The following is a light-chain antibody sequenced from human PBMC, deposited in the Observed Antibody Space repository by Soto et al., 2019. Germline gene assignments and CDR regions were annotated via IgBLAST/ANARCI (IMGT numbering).Light chain of an antibody. CDR2: AAS. V-gene: IGKV1-39*01. CDR1: QSISSY. CDR3: QQSYSTTPT. Sequence: DIQMTQSPSSLSASVGDRVTITCRASQSISSYLNWYQQKPGKAPKLLIYAASSLQSGVPSRFSGSGSGTDLTLTISSLQPEDFATYYCQQSYSTTPTFGQGTKLEIK. J-gene: IGKJ2*01.